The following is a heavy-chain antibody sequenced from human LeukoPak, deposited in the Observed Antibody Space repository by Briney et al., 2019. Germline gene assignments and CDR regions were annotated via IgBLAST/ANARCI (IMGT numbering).Heavy chain of an antibody. J-gene: IGHJ4*02. Sequence: SETLSLTCAVYGGSFSGYYWSWIRQPPEKGLEWIGEINHSGSTNYNPSLKSRVTISVDTSKNQFSLKLSSVTAADTAVYYCASSTPWIQLWYGRDYWGQGTLVTVSS. CDR3: ASSTPWIQLWYGRDY. CDR1: GGSFSGYY. CDR2: INHSGST. D-gene: IGHD5-18*01. V-gene: IGHV4-34*01.